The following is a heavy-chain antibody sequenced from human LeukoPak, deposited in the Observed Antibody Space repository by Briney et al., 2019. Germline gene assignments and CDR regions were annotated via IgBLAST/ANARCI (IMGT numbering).Heavy chain of an antibody. CDR2: IYHSGST. V-gene: IGHV4-38-2*02. J-gene: IGHJ2*01. Sequence: SETLSLTCTVSGYSISSGYYWGWIRQPPGKGLEWIGSIYHSGSTYYNPSLKSRVTISVDTSKNQFSLKLSSVTAADTAVYYCARVKERWYFDLWGRGTLVTVSS. CDR1: GYSISSGYY. CDR3: ARVKERWYFDL.